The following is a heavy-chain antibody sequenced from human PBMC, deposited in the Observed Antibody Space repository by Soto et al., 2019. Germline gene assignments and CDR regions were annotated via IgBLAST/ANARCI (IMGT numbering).Heavy chain of an antibody. CDR1: GFTFSNAW. CDR3: TSTAYYDFWSGYYRGIDY. V-gene: IGHV3-15*01. J-gene: IGHJ4*02. D-gene: IGHD3-3*01. CDR2: IKSKTDGGTT. Sequence: GGSLRLSCAASGFTFSNAWMSWVRQAPGKGLEWVGRIKSKTDGGTTDYAAPVKGRFTISRDDSKNTLYLQMNSLKTEDTAVYYCTSTAYYDFWSGYYRGIDYWGQGTLVTVSS.